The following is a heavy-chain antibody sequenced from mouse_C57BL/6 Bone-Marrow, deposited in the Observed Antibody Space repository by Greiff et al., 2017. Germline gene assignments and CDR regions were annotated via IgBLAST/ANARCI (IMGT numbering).Heavy chain of an antibody. CDR1: GYTFTNYW. D-gene: IGHD1-2*01. Sequence: VKLQESGAELVRPGTSVKMSCKASGYTFTNYWIGWAKKRPGHGLEWIGDIYPGGGYTNYNEKFKGKATLTADKSSSTAYMQFSSLTSEASAIYYCARYYGHWYFDVWGTGTTVTVSS. CDR3: ARYYGHWYFDV. CDR2: IYPGGGYT. J-gene: IGHJ1*03. V-gene: IGHV1-63*01.